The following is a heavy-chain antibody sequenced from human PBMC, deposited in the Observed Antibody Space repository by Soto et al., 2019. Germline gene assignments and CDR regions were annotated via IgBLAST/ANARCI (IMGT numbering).Heavy chain of an antibody. CDR3: ARDGWQQLVQDPGAEIPDYFDY. V-gene: IGHV3-21*01. Sequence: EVQLVESGGGLVKPGGSLRLSCAASGFTFSSYSMNWVRQAPGTGLEWVSSISSSSSYIYYADSVKGRFTISRDNAKNSLYLQMNSLRAEDTAVYYCARDGWQQLVQDPGAEIPDYFDYWGQGTLVTVSS. CDR2: ISSSSSYI. J-gene: IGHJ4*02. CDR1: GFTFSSYS. D-gene: IGHD6-13*01.